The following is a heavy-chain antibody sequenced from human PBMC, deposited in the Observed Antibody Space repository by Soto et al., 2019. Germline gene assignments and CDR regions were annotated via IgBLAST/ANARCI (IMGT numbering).Heavy chain of an antibody. CDR3: AKSAKGGSRWYFPLDY. J-gene: IGHJ4*02. Sequence: EVQLLESGGGLVQPGGSLRLSCAASGFTFTSYAMTWVRHAPGKGLEWVSSISSGSGGSTYYADSVKGRFTISRDNSRNTMYLQMNSLRAEDTAVYYCAKSAKGGSRWYFPLDYWGQGTLVTVSS. D-gene: IGHD6-13*01. CDR1: GFTFTSYA. CDR2: ISSGSGGST. V-gene: IGHV3-23*01.